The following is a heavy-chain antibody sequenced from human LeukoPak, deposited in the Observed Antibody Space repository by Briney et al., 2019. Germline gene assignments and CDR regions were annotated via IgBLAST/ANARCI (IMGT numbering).Heavy chain of an antibody. Sequence: SATLSLTCTVSGGSISSSSYYWGWIRQPPGKGLEWIGSIYYSGSTYYNPSLKSRVTISVDTSKNQFSLKLSSVTAADTAVYYCARQYFLILSLYYFDYWGQGTLVTVSS. D-gene: IGHD3-10*02. J-gene: IGHJ4*02. CDR1: GGSISSSSYY. CDR3: ARQYFLILSLYYFDY. CDR2: IYYSGST. V-gene: IGHV4-39*01.